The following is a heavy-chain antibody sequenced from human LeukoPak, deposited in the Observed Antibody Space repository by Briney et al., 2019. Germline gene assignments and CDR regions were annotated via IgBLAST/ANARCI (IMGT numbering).Heavy chain of an antibody. Sequence: GGSLRLSCPTSGFTFNTYSMSWIRQAPGKGLEWVSYISSSGSTIYYADSVKGRFTISRDNAKNSLYLQMNSLRAEDTAVYYCAAKWFGEPPAPYYWGKGTLVTVSS. D-gene: IGHD3-10*01. J-gene: IGHJ4*02. CDR1: GFTFNTYS. V-gene: IGHV3-11*01. CDR2: ISSSGSTI. CDR3: AAKWFGEPPAPYY.